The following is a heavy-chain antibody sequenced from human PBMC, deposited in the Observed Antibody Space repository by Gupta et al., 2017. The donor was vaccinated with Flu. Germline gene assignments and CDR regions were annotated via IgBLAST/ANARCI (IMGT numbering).Heavy chain of an antibody. Sequence: QVQLVQSGGGVVLPGSSLRLSCAASGFLFSDYGMHWVRQVPGKGLEWIAVMSNDGSNQWYADSVRGRFTISRDNSENTLILQMNSLRRDDTAVYYCAKGGRHNWNFDGDYWGQGTLVTVSS. J-gene: IGHJ4*02. CDR2: MSNDGSNQ. CDR3: AKGGRHNWNFDGDY. CDR1: GFLFSDYG. D-gene: IGHD1-7*01. V-gene: IGHV3-30*18.